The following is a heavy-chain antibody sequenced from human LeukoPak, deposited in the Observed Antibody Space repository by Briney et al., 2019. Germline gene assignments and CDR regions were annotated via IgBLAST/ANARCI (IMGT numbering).Heavy chain of an antibody. D-gene: IGHD6-13*01. J-gene: IGHJ4*02. CDR2: INHSGST. CDR3: ARAPYSSSWRYFDY. CDR1: GGSFSGYY. V-gene: IGHV4-34*01. Sequence: SSETLSLTCTVYGGSFSGYYWSWIRQPPGKGLEWLGEINHSGSTNYNPSLKSRVTISVDTSKNQFSLKLSSVTAADTAVYYCARAPYSSSWRYFDYWGQGTLVTVSS.